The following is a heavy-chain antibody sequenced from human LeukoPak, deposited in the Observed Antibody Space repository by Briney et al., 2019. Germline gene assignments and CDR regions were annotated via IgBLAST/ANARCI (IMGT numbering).Heavy chain of an antibody. CDR2: ISYEGSNK. Sequence: GRSLRLSCAASGFTFSSYAMYWVRQAPGKGLDRVAVISYEGSNKYYADSVKSRFTISRDNSKNTLYLQMNSLRAEDTAVYYCARDLGGYDMSYFDYWGQGTLVTVSS. V-gene: IGHV3-30-3*01. D-gene: IGHD5-12*01. CDR3: ARDLGGYDMSYFDY. J-gene: IGHJ4*02. CDR1: GFTFSSYA.